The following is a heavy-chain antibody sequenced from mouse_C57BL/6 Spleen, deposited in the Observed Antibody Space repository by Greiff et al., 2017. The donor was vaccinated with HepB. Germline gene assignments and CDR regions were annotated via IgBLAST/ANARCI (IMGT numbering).Heavy chain of an antibody. V-gene: IGHV5-12*01. D-gene: IGHD3-2*02. Sequence: EVKLVDSGGGLVQPGGSLKLSCAASGFTFSDYYMYWVRQTPEKRLEWVAYISNGGGSTYYPDTVKGRFTISRDNAKNTLYLQMSRLKSEDTAMYYCARYSSGYPFDYWGQGTTLTVSS. CDR1: GFTFSDYY. CDR3: ARYSSGYPFDY. J-gene: IGHJ2*01. CDR2: ISNGGGST.